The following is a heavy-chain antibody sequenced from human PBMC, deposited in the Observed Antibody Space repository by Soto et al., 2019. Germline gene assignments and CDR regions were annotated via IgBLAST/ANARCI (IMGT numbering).Heavy chain of an antibody. J-gene: IGHJ6*02. V-gene: IGHV3-48*02. Sequence: EVQLVESGGGLVQPGGSLKLSCAASGFTFSTYSMNWVRQAPGKGLELLSYISSCSGTIYYAVSVKGRFTIFRDNAKNSLYMQMNRLRDEDTAVYDWARALAVASVGSGYYFRGIDVWGQGSTVSVYS. CDR2: ISSCSGTI. CDR1: GFTFSTYS. CDR3: ARALAVASVGSGYYFRGIDV. D-gene: IGHD3-10*01.